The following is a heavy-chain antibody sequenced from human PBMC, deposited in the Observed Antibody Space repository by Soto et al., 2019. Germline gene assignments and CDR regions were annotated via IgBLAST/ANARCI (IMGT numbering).Heavy chain of an antibody. J-gene: IGHJ1*01. CDR1: AYTFTSYG. Sequence: QVQLVQSGAEVKKPGASVKVSCKASAYTFTSYGFSWVRQAPGQGLEWMGWITAYSGNTKYSQKLQGRVTMTTDTTTITASMELRSLRSADTAVHYWAREGPNHRLSWGQGTLDTVSS. CDR2: ITAYSGNT. V-gene: IGHV1-18*01. CDR3: AREGPNHRLS. D-gene: IGHD3-16*01.